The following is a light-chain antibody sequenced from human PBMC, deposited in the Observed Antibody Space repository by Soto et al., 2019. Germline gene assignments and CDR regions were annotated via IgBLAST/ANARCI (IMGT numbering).Light chain of an antibody. J-gene: IGLJ3*02. CDR3: SSYSSSYTWV. Sequence: QSVLTQPASVSGSPGQSITISCTGTSSDIGSQNFVSWHQQRPGKSPKFIIYGVTNRPSGVSNRFSGSKSGNTASLTISGLQADDEADYYCSSYSSSYTWVFGGGTKLTV. CDR2: GVT. CDR1: SSDIGSQNF. V-gene: IGLV2-14*01.